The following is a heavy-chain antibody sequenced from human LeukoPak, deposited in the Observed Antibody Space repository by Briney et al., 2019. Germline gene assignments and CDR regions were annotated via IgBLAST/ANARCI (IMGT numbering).Heavy chain of an antibody. Sequence: GGSLRLSCAASGFTFSSYAMHWVRQAPGKGLEWVAVISYDGSNKYSADSVKGRFTISRDNSKNTLYVQMNSLRAEDTAVYYCARDLVRRIVGVSRQGYWGQGTLVTVSS. V-gene: IGHV3-30*04. CDR3: ARDLVRRIVGVSRQGY. D-gene: IGHD1-26*01. CDR1: GFTFSSYA. J-gene: IGHJ4*02. CDR2: ISYDGSNK.